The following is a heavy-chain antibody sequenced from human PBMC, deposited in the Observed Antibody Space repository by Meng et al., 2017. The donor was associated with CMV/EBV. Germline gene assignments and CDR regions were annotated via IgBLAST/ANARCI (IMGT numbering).Heavy chain of an antibody. V-gene: IGHV1-18*01. D-gene: IGHD2-15*01. J-gene: IGHJ4*02. CDR2: ISAYNGNT. Sequence: QPVQAGAEVKKPGGSVKVSCKASGYTFTSYGISWVRQAPGQGLEWMGWISAYNGNTNYAQKLQGRVTMTTDTSTSTAYMELRSLRSDDTAVYYCARDPAWSVITPRRGFDYWGQGTLVTVSS. CDR1: GYTFTSYG. CDR3: ARDPAWSVITPRRGFDY.